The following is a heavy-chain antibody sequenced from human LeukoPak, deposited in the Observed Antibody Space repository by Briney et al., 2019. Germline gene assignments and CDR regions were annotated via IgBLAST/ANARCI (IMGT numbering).Heavy chain of an antibody. CDR2: IWNDGHKE. J-gene: IGHJ5*02. Sequence: GGSMILSCAASGFIFGSYGMHWVRQAPGKGLDWVAVIWNDGHKEYYADSVKGRFTISRDNSKNTLYLQMNSLRAEDTALYYCARDVRGAGTLGWFDPWAQETLVTVSS. D-gene: IGHD6-13*01. CDR3: ARDVRGAGTLGWFDP. V-gene: IGHV3-33*01. CDR1: GFIFGSYG.